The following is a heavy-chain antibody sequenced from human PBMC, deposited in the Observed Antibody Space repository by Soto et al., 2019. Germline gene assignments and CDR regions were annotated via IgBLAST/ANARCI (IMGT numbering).Heavy chain of an antibody. V-gene: IGHV3-23*01. Sequence: GGSLRLSCPASGFTFSSYAMSWVRQAPGKGLEWVSSLSDSGGSTYYADSVKGRFTISRDNSKNTLYLQMNSLRAEDTALYYCAKAQTAMDHTDAFHIWGQGTMVTVSS. J-gene: IGHJ3*02. CDR3: AKAQTAMDHTDAFHI. CDR2: LSDSGGST. CDR1: GFTFSSYA. D-gene: IGHD5-18*01.